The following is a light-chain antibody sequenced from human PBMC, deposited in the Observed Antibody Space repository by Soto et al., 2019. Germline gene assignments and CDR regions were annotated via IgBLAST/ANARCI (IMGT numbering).Light chain of an antibody. V-gene: IGLV1-44*01. Sequence: QSALTQPPSASGTPGQRVTISCSGSSSNIGSNTVNWYQQLPGTAPKLLIYSNNQRPSGVPDRFSGSKSGTSASLAISGLQSEDEADYYCEAWDDSLNGYVFGTGTKLTVL. CDR1: SSNIGSNT. J-gene: IGLJ1*01. CDR2: SNN. CDR3: EAWDDSLNGYV.